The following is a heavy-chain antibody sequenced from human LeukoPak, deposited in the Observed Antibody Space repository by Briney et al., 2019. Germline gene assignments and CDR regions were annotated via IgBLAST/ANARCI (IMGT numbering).Heavy chain of an antibody. CDR1: GYTFTGYY. Sequence: ASVKVSCKASGYTFTGYYMHWVRQAPGQGLEWMGWINPNSGDTNYAQKFQGRVTMTRDTSISTAYMEVSRLRSDDTAVFYCARGRSSSSYDAFDIWGQGTMVTVSS. J-gene: IGHJ3*02. CDR3: ARGRSSSSYDAFDI. CDR2: INPNSGDT. D-gene: IGHD2-2*01. V-gene: IGHV1-2*02.